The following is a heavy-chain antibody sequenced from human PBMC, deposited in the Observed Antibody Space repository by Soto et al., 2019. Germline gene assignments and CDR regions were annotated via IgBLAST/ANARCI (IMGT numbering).Heavy chain of an antibody. CDR3: AREGGDNAKLVTGMDV. D-gene: IGHD6-6*01. J-gene: IGHJ6*02. CDR2: IWYDGSNK. Sequence: GGSLRLSCAASGFTFSSYGMHWVRQAPGKGLEWVAVIWYDGSNKYYADSVKGRFTISRDNSKNTLYLQMNSLRAEDTAVYYCAREGGDNAKLVTGMDVWGQGTTVTVSS. V-gene: IGHV3-33*01. CDR1: GFTFSSYG.